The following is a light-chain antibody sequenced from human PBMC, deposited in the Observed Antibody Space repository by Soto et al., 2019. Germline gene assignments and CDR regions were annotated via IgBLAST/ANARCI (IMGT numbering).Light chain of an antibody. V-gene: IGKV3-11*01. Sequence: EIVLTQSPATLSVSPGERAILSCRASQSVRSSLAWYQQKPGQAPRLLIYDASKRDTGIPARFSGSGSGTDFTLTISSLEPEDFAVYYCQQRSNWPLITFGQGTRLEIK. CDR2: DAS. CDR3: QQRSNWPLIT. J-gene: IGKJ5*01. CDR1: QSVRSS.